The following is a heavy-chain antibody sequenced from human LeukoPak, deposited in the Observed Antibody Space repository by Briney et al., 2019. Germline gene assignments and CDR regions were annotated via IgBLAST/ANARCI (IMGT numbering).Heavy chain of an antibody. CDR3: ARAVKGALWLVDGFDL. V-gene: IGHV4-34*01. CDR1: GGYISGHY. Sequence: SETLSLTCAVYGGYISGHYWSWIRQSPGKGLEWIGEIGHRGSTNYNPSLKSRLSISMDTSKNQYTLKMTSVSASDTAVYYCARAVKGALWLVDGFDLWGRGTLVTVSS. CDR2: IGHRGST. J-gene: IGHJ5*02. D-gene: IGHD3-10*01.